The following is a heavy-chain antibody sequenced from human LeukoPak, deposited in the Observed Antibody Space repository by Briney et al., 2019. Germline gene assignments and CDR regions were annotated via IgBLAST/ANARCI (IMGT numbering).Heavy chain of an antibody. V-gene: IGHV1-69*04. D-gene: IGHD2-2*02. Sequence: SVKVSCKASGGTFSSYAISWVRQAPGQGLEWMGRIIPILGIANYAQKFQGRVTITADKSTSTAYMELSSLRSEDTAVYYCARGGVEVVPAAIVHYGMDVWGQGTTVTVSS. J-gene: IGHJ6*02. CDR1: GGTFSSYA. CDR2: IIPILGIA. CDR3: ARGGVEVVPAAIVHYGMDV.